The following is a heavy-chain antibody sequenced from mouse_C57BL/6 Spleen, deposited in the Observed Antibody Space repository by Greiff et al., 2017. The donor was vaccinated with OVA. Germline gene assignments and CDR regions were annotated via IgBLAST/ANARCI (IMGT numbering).Heavy chain of an antibody. V-gene: IGHV5-4*01. CDR2: ISDGGSYT. CDR1: GFTFSSYA. Sequence: EVQLVESGGGLVKPGGSLKLSCAASGFTFSSYAMSWVRQTPEKRLEWVATISDGGSYTYYPDNVKGRFTISRDNAKNNLYLQMSHLKSEDTAMYYCARPANWSYWYFDVWGTGTTVTASS. CDR3: ARPANWSYWYFDV. D-gene: IGHD4-1*01. J-gene: IGHJ1*03.